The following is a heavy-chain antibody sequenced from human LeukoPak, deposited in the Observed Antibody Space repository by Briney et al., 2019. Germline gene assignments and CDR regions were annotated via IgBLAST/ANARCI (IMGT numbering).Heavy chain of an antibody. J-gene: IGHJ6*02. CDR1: VFTLCTYD. CDR2: ISVSGGST. CDR3: AKYLYQNYYYGMDV. D-gene: IGHD2-2*01. V-gene: IGHV3-23*01. Sequence: AGGPLRLSCAASVFTLCTYDMNWVRQSRGKAVEWVSIISVSGGSTYYADSVKGRFTFSRDNSKNTLYLQMNSLRAEDTAVYSCAKYLYQNYYYGMDVWGQGTTVTVSS.